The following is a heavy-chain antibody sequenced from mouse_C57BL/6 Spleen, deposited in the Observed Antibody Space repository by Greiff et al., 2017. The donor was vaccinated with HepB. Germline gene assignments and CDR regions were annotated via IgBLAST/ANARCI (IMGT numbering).Heavy chain of an antibody. CDR2: IDPNSGGT. CDR1: GYTFTSYW. V-gene: IGHV1-72*01. D-gene: IGHD1-1*01. Sequence: QVHVKQPGAELVKPGASVKLSCKASGYTFTSYWMHWVKQRPGRGLEWIGRIDPNSGGTKYNEKFKSKATLTVDKPSSTAYMQLSSLTSEDSAVYYCARSFTVVATKAMDYWGQGTSVTVSA. J-gene: IGHJ4*01. CDR3: ARSFTVVATKAMDY.